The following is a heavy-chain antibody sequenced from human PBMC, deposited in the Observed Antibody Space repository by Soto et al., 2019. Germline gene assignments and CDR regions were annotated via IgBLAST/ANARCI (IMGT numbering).Heavy chain of an antibody. Sequence: ASVKVSCKASGYTFSTYEINWVRRAAGQGLEWMGRMDPDNGNTGYAQKFQDRVTMTRNTSISTAYMELSSLRSDDTAVYYCARGTRESGEWLLLDYCGQGAMVTVYS. CDR2: MDPDNGNT. J-gene: IGHJ4*02. V-gene: IGHV1-8*01. CDR3: ARGTRESGEWLLLDY. CDR1: GYTFSTYE. D-gene: IGHD3-3*01.